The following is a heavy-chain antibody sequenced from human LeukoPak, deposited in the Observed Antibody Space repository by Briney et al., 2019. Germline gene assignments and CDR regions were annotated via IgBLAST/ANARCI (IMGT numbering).Heavy chain of an antibody. CDR3: ARVGLVGATTLRCPYFDY. J-gene: IGHJ4*02. CDR1: GFTLSSCT. D-gene: IGHD1-26*01. V-gene: IGHV3-30*03. Sequence: PGGSLRLSCAASGFTLSSCTMNWIRQAPGKGLEWVAVISYDGSNKYYADSVKGRFTISRDNSKNTLYLQMNSLRAEDTAVYYCARVGLVGATTLRCPYFDYWGQGTLVTVSS. CDR2: ISYDGSNK.